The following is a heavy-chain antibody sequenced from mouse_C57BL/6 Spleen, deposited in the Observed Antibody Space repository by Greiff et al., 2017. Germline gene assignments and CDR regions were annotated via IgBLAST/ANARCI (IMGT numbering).Heavy chain of an antibody. CDR3: ASCNPFAY. J-gene: IGHJ3*01. Sequence: VQLQESGAELARPGASVKLSCKASGYTFTSYGISWVKQRTGQGLEWIGEIYPRSGNTYYNEKFKGKATLTADKSSSTAYMELRSLTSEDSAVYFCASCNPFAYWGQGTLVTVSA. D-gene: IGHD2-1*01. CDR2: IYPRSGNT. CDR1: GYTFTSYG. V-gene: IGHV1-81*01.